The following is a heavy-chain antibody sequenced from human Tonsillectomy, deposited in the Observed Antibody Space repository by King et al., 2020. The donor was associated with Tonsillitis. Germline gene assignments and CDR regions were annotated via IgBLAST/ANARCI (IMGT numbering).Heavy chain of an antibody. Sequence: VQLVESGAEVKKPGASVKVSCKASGYTFIRYGVTWVRQAPGQGLEWMGWISSSNGNTNYAQKFQGRVTMTTDTSTSTAYLELRSLRSDDTAKYYCARAWLHLAAAGTSWFGPWGQGTLVTVSS. D-gene: IGHD6-13*01. CDR2: ISSSNGNT. CDR1: GYTFIRYG. J-gene: IGHJ5*02. V-gene: IGHV1-18*01. CDR3: ARAWLHLAAAGTSWFGP.